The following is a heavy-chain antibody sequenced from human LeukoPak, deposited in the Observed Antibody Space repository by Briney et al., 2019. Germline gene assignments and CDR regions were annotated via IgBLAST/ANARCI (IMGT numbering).Heavy chain of an antibody. CDR1: GGTFSSYA. CDR3: ARVLRVGRQSPLRY. CDR2: IIPIFGTA. D-gene: IGHD2-15*01. V-gene: IGHV1-69*13. Sequence: ASVKVSCKASGGTFSSYAISWVRQASGQGLEWMGGIIPIFGTANYAQKFQGRVTITADESTSTAYMELSSLRSEDTAVYYCARVLRVGRQSPLRYWGQGTLVTVSS. J-gene: IGHJ4*02.